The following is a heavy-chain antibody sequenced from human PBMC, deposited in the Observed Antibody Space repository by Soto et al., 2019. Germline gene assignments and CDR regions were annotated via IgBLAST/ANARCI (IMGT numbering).Heavy chain of an antibody. J-gene: IGHJ4*02. Sequence: QVQLVQSGAEVKKPGASVKVSCKASGYTFTSYDINWVRQATGQGLEWMGWMNPNSGNTGYAQKVQGRVTTTRNTSISTAYMVLSSLRSEDTAVCFCVRPLYGDNVDYWGQGTLVTVSS. V-gene: IGHV1-8*01. CDR3: VRPLYGDNVDY. D-gene: IGHD4-17*01. CDR1: GYTFTSYD. CDR2: MNPNSGNT.